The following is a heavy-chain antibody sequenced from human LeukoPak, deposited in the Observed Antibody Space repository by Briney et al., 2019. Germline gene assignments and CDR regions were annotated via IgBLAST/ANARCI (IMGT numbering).Heavy chain of an antibody. CDR2: ISGSGGST. D-gene: IGHD5-12*01. CDR1: GFTFSSYA. Sequence: GGSLRLSCAASGFTFSSYAMSWVRQAPGKGLEWVSAISGSGGSTYYADSVKGRFTISRDNSKNTLYLQMNSLRAEDTAVYYCARDRGMATIGLDYWGQGTLVTVSS. J-gene: IGHJ4*02. V-gene: IGHV3-23*01. CDR3: ARDRGMATIGLDY.